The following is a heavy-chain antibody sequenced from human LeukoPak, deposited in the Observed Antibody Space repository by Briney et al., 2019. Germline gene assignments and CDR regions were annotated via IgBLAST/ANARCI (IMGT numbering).Heavy chain of an antibody. CDR3: ARNEAGSYGYCDN. J-gene: IGHJ4*02. Sequence: SETLSRTCTVSGGSINDYYWSWIRQPAGKGLEWIGRIYSSGITNYNPSLKSRVTMSVDTSKNQFSLKLRSVTAADTAVYYCARNEAGSYGYCDNWGQGTLVSVSS. CDR1: GGSINDYY. V-gene: IGHV4-4*07. D-gene: IGHD5-18*01. CDR2: IYSSGIT.